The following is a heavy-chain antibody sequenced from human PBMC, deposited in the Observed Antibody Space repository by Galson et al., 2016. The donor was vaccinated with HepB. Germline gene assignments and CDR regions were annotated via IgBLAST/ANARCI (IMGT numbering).Heavy chain of an antibody. Sequence: ETLSLTCAVSGGSIDYYYWSWIRQPPGKGLEWIGYIYYTGTTNYNPSLKSRVTISVDTSKNQFSLRLSSVTAADTAVYYCARDRSSGSGNFGYWGQGTLVTVSS. CDR2: IYYTGTT. D-gene: IGHD3-10*01. CDR3: ARDRSSGSGNFGY. J-gene: IGHJ4*02. V-gene: IGHV4-59*12. CDR1: GGSIDYYY.